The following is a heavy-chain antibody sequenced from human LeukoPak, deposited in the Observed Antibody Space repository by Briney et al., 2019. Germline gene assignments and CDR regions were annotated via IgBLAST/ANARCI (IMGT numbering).Heavy chain of an antibody. CDR2: IYYTGST. V-gene: IGHV4-59*12. CDR3: AREARKLCLPLSRRPHYYYYYLDV. J-gene: IGHJ6*03. Sequence: PSETLSLTCTVSGGSISSYYWTWIRQPSGKGLEWSGYIYYTGSTNYNPSLKSRVTMSVDTSKNQFSLKLSSVTAADTAVYYCAREARKLCLPLSRRPHYYYYYLDVWGKGTTVTVSS. CDR1: GGSISSYY. D-gene: IGHD2-2*01.